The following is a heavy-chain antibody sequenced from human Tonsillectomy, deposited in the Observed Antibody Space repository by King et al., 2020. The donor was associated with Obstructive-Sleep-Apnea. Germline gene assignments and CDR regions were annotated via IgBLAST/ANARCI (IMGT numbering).Heavy chain of an antibody. CDR2: IYYSGST. CDR3: ARVQISGSNPVEY. J-gene: IGHJ4*02. V-gene: IGHV4-39*07. CDR1: GGSISSSSYY. D-gene: IGHD1-26*01. Sequence: LQLQESGPGLVKPSETLSLTCTVSGGSISSSSYYWGWIRQPPGKGLEWIGSIYYSGSTYYNPSLKSRVTISVDTSKNQFSLKLSSVTAADTAIYLCARVQISGSNPVEYWGQGALVTVSS.